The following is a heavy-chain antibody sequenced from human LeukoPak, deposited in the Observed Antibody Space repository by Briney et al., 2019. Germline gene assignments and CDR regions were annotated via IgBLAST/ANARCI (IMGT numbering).Heavy chain of an antibody. D-gene: IGHD6-6*01. CDR1: GDSVSSNSAA. V-gene: IGHV6-1*01. CDR3: TRFSSSRTMDV. J-gene: IGHJ6*02. Sequence: SQTLPLTCAISGDSVSSNSAAWMWIRQSPSRGLEWLGRTYYRSKWYNEYALSVKSRITISPGTSKNQFSLQLDSVTPEDTAVYYCTRFSSSRTMDVWGQGTPVTVSS. CDR2: TYYRSKWYN.